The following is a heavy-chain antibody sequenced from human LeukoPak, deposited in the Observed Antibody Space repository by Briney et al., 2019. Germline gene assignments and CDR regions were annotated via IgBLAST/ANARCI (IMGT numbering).Heavy chain of an antibody. V-gene: IGHV1-69*13. CDR1: GGTFSSYA. CDR3: ARPPIYGDYYYFDY. Sequence: ASVKVSCEASGGTFSSYAISWVRQAPGQGLEWMGGIIPIFGTANYAQKFQGRVTITADESTSTAYMELSSLRSEDTAVHYCARPPIYGDYYYFDYWGQGTLVTVSS. D-gene: IGHD4-17*01. J-gene: IGHJ4*02. CDR2: IIPIFGTA.